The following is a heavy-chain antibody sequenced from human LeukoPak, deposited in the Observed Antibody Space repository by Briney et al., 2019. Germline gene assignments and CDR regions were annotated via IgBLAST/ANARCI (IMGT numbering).Heavy chain of an antibody. CDR2: IYYSGST. Sequence: PSETLSLTCTVSGGSMSNGDYYWSWIRQPPGKGLEWIGYIYYSGSTYYNPSLMSRVTISVDTSKNQFSLKLSSVTAADTAVYYCAKTMVRGVMPLIVFDYWGQGTLVTVSS. V-gene: IGHV4-30-4*01. CDR1: GGSMSNGDYY. D-gene: IGHD3-10*01. J-gene: IGHJ4*02. CDR3: AKTMVRGVMPLIVFDY.